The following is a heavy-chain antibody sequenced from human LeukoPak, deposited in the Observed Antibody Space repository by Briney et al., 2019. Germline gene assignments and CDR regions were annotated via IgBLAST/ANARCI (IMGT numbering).Heavy chain of an antibody. CDR3: ARTEAYSGGYYLGWFGFDM. Sequence: GGSLRLSCAASGFTLSNYAMHWVRQAQGQALEYVSAISSNGGSTYYAKSVKGRFTISRDNSKNMLYLQMGSLRAEDMAVYYCARTEAYSGGYYLGWFGFDMWGQGTMVTVSS. CDR2: ISSNGGST. V-gene: IGHV3-64*01. J-gene: IGHJ3*02. D-gene: IGHD1-26*01. CDR1: GFTLSNYA.